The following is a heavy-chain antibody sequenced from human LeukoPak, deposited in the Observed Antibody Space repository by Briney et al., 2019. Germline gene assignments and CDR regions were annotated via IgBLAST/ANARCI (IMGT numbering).Heavy chain of an antibody. D-gene: IGHD3-16*02. CDR2: ISGSGGST. CDR1: GFTFSSYA. V-gene: IGHV3-23*01. CDR3: AKDDYVWGSYPNDWFDP. J-gene: IGHJ5*02. Sequence: GGSLRLSCAASGFTFSSYAMSWVRQAPGKGLEWVSAISGSGGSTYYADSVKGRFTISRDNSKNTLYLQTNSLRAEDTAVYYCAKDDYVWGSYPNDWFDPWGQGTLVTVSS.